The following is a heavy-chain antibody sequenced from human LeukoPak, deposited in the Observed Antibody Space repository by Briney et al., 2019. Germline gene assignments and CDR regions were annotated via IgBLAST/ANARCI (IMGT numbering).Heavy chain of an antibody. J-gene: IGHJ4*02. CDR2: ISSSSSYI. CDR1: GFTFSSYS. CDR3: ARAYSSGHTAAVY. V-gene: IGHV3-21*01. D-gene: IGHD6-19*01. Sequence: GGSLRLSCAASGFTFSSYSMNWVRQAPGKGLEWVSSISSSSSYIYYADSVKGRFTISRDNAKNSLYLRMNSLRAEDTAVYYCARAYSSGHTAAVYWGQGTLVTVSS.